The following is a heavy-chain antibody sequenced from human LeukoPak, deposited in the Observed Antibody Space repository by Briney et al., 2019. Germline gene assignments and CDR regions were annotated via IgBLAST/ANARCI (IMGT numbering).Heavy chain of an antibody. Sequence: KASETLSLTCTVSGGSISIYYWSWIRQPPGKGLECIGYIYYSGTTYYNPSLKSRVTISVDTSKNQFSLKLSSVTAADTAVYYCARVCRGGYISPDYWGQGTLVTVSS. CDR2: IYYSGTT. CDR3: ARVCRGGYISPDY. D-gene: IGHD5-24*01. V-gene: IGHV4-59*01. J-gene: IGHJ4*02. CDR1: GGSISIYY.